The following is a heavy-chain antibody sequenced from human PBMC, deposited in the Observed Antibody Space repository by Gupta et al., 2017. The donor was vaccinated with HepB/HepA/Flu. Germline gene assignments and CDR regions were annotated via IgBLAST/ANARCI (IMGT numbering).Heavy chain of an antibody. D-gene: IGHD3-3*02. CDR2: IGSDLRT. CDR3: AKDLHFWSAMDV. CDR1: GFTFGGNA. V-gene: IGHV3-23*01. J-gene: IGHJ6*03. Sequence: EVQLLESGGGLVQPGGSLRLSCAVSGFTFGGNAMTWVRQATGKGPGWVSGIGSDLRTHYADSVKGRFTISRDISKNTLYLEMHSLRVEDTAIYYCAKDLHFWSAMDVWGKGTTVTVSS.